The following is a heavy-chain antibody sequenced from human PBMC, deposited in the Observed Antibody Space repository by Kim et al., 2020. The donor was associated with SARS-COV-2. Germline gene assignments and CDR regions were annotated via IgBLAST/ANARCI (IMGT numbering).Heavy chain of an antibody. D-gene: IGHD1-7*01. J-gene: IGHJ4*02. V-gene: IGHV3-48*03. Sequence: GGSLRLSCAASGFAFSSYEMNWVRQVPGKGLEWVGYISNSGTNIYYSDSVKGRFTISRDNTKNSLYLQMNSLRAEDTALYYCARDGTGTTWKKSIFDLWGQGVLVTVSS. CDR2: ISNSGTNI. CDR1: GFAFSSYE. CDR3: ARDGTGTTWKKSIFDL.